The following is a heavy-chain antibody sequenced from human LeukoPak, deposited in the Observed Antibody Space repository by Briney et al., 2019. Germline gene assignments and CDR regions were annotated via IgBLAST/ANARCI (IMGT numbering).Heavy chain of an antibody. CDR2: IIPIFGIA. CDR1: GGTFSSYA. Sequence: ASVKVSCKASGGTFSSYAISWVRQAPGQGLEWMGRIIPIFGIANYAQKFQGRVTITADKSTSTAYMELSSLRSEDTAVYYCARDGPGIAVAGHLFDPWGQGTLVTVSS. CDR3: ARDGPGIAVAGHLFDP. V-gene: IGHV1-69*04. J-gene: IGHJ5*02. D-gene: IGHD6-19*01.